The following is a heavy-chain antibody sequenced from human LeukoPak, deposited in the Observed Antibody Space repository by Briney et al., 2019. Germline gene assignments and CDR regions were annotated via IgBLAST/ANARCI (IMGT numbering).Heavy chain of an antibody. D-gene: IGHD3-3*01. CDR3: ARSRFLEWLFFDY. J-gene: IGHJ4*02. V-gene: IGHV3-21*01. CDR1: GFTFSSYR. CDR2: ISRSSSYI. Sequence: GGSLRLSCAASGFTFSSYRMNWVRQAPGKGLEWVSSISRSSSYINYVDSVKGRFTISRGNAKSTLYLQMNSLRAEDTAVYYCARSRFLEWLFFDYWGQGTLVTVSS.